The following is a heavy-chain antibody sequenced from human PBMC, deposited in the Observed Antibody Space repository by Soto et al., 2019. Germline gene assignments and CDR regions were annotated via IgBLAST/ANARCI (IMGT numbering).Heavy chain of an antibody. CDR2: ISAYNANA. CDR3: ARENSYFDY. CDR1: GYTFRNFG. V-gene: IGHV1-18*01. Sequence: QIQLLQSGAEVKKPGASVKVTCKASGYTFRNFGISWVRQAPGQGLEWMGWISAYNANANYAQKFQGRLTMTADTSTSTAYMELRSLRSDDTAVYCCARENSYFDYWGQGTLVTVCS. J-gene: IGHJ4*02.